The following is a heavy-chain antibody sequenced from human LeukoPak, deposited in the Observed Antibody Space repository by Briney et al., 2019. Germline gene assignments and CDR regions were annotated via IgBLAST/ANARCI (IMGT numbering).Heavy chain of an antibody. CDR3: ARGYWFDP. J-gene: IGHJ5*02. Sequence: SETLSLTCSVSGASIRDYYWTWIRQSPGKGLEWIGYLHYSGSSSYNPSLKSRVTTSVDVSKNQFSLKLTSVTAEDTAIYYCARGYWFDPWGQGTRVTASS. CDR1: GASIRDYY. V-gene: IGHV4-59*08. CDR2: LHYSGSS.